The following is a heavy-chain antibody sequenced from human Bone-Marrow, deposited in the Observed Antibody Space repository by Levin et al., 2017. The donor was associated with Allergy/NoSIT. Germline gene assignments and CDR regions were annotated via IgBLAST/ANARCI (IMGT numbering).Heavy chain of an antibody. Sequence: GESLKISCAASGFTFSSYDMHWVRQATGRGLEWVSAIGTAADSYYSGSVKGRFTVSRDNAKNSFYLHMNSLRAGDTAVYYCARVALPRYCTSTSCSDSGYYVDYWGQGTLVTVSS. CDR2: IGTAADS. D-gene: IGHD2-2*01. CDR3: ARVALPRYCTSTSCSDSGYYVDY. J-gene: IGHJ4*02. CDR1: GFTFSSYD. V-gene: IGHV3-13*04.